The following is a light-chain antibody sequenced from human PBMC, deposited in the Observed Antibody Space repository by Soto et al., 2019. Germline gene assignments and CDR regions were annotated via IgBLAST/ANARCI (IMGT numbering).Light chain of an antibody. Sequence: DIEMTQSTSSLSASVGDTVTITCRASQNIKNFLHWYQQKPGKAPKLLVYSTSTLQSGVPSRFSGSGFATDFTLTINSLQPDDFGTYFCQQSYNSPRTFGQGTKLEI. J-gene: IGKJ1*01. CDR2: STS. V-gene: IGKV1-39*01. CDR1: QNIKNF. CDR3: QQSYNSPRT.